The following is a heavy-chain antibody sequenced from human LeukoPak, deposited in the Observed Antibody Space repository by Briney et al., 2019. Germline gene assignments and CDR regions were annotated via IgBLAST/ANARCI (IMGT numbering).Heavy chain of an antibody. J-gene: IGHJ2*01. Sequence: SETLSLTCTVSGGSISSYYWSWIRQPPGKGLEWIGYIYYSGSTNYNPSLKSRVTISVDTSKNQFSLKLSSVTAADTAVYYCARHYSLATMYCHFDLWGRGTLVTVSS. CDR3: ARHYSLATMYCHFDL. CDR1: GGSISSYY. CDR2: IYYSGST. V-gene: IGHV4-59*08. D-gene: IGHD5-24*01.